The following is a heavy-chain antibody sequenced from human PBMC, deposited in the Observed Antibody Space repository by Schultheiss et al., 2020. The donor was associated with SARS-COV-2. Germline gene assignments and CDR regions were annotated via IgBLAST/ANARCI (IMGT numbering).Heavy chain of an antibody. D-gene: IGHD2-2*02. CDR2: IKSKTDGGTT. Sequence: GESLKISCAASGFTFSSYGMHWVRQAPGKGLEWVGRIKSKTDGGTTDYAAPVKGRFTISRDDSKNTLYLQMNSLKTEDTAVYYCTTDQSIVVVPAAIKYYFDYWGQGTLVTVAS. J-gene: IGHJ4*02. V-gene: IGHV3-15*01. CDR1: GFTFSSYG. CDR3: TTDQSIVVVPAAIKYYFDY.